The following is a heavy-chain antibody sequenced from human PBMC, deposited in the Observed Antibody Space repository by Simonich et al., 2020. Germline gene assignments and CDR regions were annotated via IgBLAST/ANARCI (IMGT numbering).Heavy chain of an antibody. V-gene: IGHV1-2*02. D-gene: IGHD3-3*01. Sequence: QVQLVQSGAEVKKPGASVKVSCKASGYTFTGYYMHWVRQAPGQGLEWLGWNNPNSGGTNHAQKFQGMVTMTRDTSISTAYMELSRLRSDDTAVYYCARGGVQYYYYYMDVWGKGTTVTVSS. CDR3: ARGGVQYYYYYMDV. CDR1: GYTFTGYY. CDR2: NNPNSGGT. J-gene: IGHJ6*03.